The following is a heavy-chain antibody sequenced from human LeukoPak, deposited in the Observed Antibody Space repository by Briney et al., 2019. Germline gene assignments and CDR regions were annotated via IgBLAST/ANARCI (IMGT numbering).Heavy chain of an antibody. CDR3: ARGRGYCSGGSCYYFDY. D-gene: IGHD2-15*01. V-gene: IGHV5-51*01. CDR2: IYPGDSDT. J-gene: IGHJ4*02. Sequence: GESLKISCKGSGYSFTSYWIGWVRQMPGKGLEWMGIIYPGDSDTRYSPSFQGQVTISADKSISTAYLQWSSLKASDAAMYYCARGRGYCSGGSCYYFDYWGQGTLVTVSS. CDR1: GYSFTSYW.